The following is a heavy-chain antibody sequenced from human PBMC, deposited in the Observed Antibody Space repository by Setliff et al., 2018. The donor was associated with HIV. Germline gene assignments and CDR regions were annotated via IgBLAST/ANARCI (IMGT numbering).Heavy chain of an antibody. V-gene: IGHV1-46*01. CDR2: INPSGGST. J-gene: IGHJ4*02. CDR3: ARDFPEVYYDSSGYLDY. CDR1: GYAFTSQF. Sequence: ASVKVSCKASGYAFTSQFMHWVRQAPGQGLEWMGIINPSGGSTSYAQKFQGRVTMTRDTSTSTVYMELSSLRSEDTAVYYCARDFPEVYYDSSGYLDYWGQGTLVTVSS. D-gene: IGHD3-22*01.